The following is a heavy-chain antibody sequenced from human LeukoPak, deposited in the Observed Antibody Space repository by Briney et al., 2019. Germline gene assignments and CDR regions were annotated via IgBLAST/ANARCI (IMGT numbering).Heavy chain of an antibody. V-gene: IGHV3-7*01. D-gene: IGHD5-24*01. CDR1: GSTFSDYW. CDR3: ASWGWLLTGAFDI. Sequence: GGSLRLSCAASGSTFSDYWMSWVRQAPGKGLEWVANIKHDGSEKYYVDSMKGRFTISRDNAKNSLYLQMNSLREEDTAVYYCASWGWLLTGAFDIWGQGTMVTVSS. J-gene: IGHJ3*02. CDR2: IKHDGSEK.